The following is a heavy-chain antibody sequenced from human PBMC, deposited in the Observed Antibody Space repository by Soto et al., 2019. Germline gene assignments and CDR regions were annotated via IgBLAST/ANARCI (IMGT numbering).Heavy chain of an antibody. V-gene: IGHV4-39*07. CDR2: IYYSGST. Sequence: SETLSLTCTVSGGSISSSSYYWGWIRQPPGKGLEWIGSIYYSGSTYYNPSLKSRVTISVDTSKSQFSLKLSSVTAADTAVYYCAKDSGYNYGYFRWFDPWGQGTLVTVSS. CDR3: AKDSGYNYGYFRWFDP. D-gene: IGHD5-18*01. CDR1: GGSISSSSYY. J-gene: IGHJ5*02.